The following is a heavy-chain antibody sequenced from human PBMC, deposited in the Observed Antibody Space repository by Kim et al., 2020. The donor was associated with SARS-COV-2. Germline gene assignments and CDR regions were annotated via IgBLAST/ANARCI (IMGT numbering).Heavy chain of an antibody. Sequence: GGSLRLSCAASGFTFSSYWMHWVRQPPGKGLVWVSRINSDGSSTVYADSVKGRFTISRDNAKNTVYLQMNNVRAEDTAVYYCARVGEQSPYAYWTSWGQG. CDR2: INSDGSST. CDR3: ARVGEQSPYAYWTS. J-gene: IGHJ5*02. CDR1: GFTFSSYW. V-gene: IGHV3-74*01. D-gene: IGHD3-16*01.